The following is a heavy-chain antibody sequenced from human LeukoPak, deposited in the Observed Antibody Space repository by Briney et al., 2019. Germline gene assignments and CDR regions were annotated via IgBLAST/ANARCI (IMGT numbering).Heavy chain of an antibody. Sequence: SETLSLTCTVSGGSISSHYWSWIRQPLGKGLEWIGYIYYSGSTNYNPSLKSRVTISVDTSKNQFSLKLSSVTAADTAVYYCARAVFGVVIHFDYWGQGTLVTVSS. D-gene: IGHD3-3*01. CDR2: IYYSGST. V-gene: IGHV4-59*11. CDR1: GGSISSHY. J-gene: IGHJ4*02. CDR3: ARAVFGVVIHFDY.